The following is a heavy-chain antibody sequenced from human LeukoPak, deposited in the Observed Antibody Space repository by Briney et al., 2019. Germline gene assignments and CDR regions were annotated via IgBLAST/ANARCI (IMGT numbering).Heavy chain of an antibody. CDR2: IYPADSDT. J-gene: IGHJ4*02. V-gene: IGHV5-51*01. CDR1: GSSFTSYW. CDR3: ARRVGNSAIDY. Sequence: GESLKISCQASGSSFTSYWIGWVRQMPGQGLEWMGIIYPADSDTRYSPSFQGQVTISADKSISTAYLQWSSLKASDTAMYYCARRVGNSAIDYWGQGTLVTVSS. D-gene: IGHD4-23*01.